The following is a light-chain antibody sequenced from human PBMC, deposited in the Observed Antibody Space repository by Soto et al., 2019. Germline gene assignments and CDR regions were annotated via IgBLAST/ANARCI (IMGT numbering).Light chain of an antibody. J-gene: IGLJ3*02. Sequence: QAVVTQEPSLTVSPGGTVTLTCDSSTGAVTSGHYPYWFQQKPGQAPRTLIYDTNNKHSWTPARFSGSLRGGKAALTLSGAQPEDEAEYYCLLFYSGPRVFGGGTKLTVL. CDR1: TGAVTSGHY. CDR3: LLFYSGPRV. V-gene: IGLV7-46*01. CDR2: DTN.